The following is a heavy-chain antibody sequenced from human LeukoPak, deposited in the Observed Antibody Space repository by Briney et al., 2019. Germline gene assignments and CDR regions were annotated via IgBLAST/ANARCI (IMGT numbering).Heavy chain of an antibody. CDR2: ISSSSSHI. J-gene: IGHJ4*02. D-gene: IGHD3-3*01. V-gene: IGHV3-21*01. CDR3: ATVGVGGF. Sequence: NPGGSLRLSCAASGFTFSSYGMHWVRQAPGKGLEWVSSISSSSSHIFYADSVKGRFTISRDNAKNSLYLQMNSLRAEDTAVYYCATVGVGGFWGQGTLVTVSS. CDR1: GFTFSSYG.